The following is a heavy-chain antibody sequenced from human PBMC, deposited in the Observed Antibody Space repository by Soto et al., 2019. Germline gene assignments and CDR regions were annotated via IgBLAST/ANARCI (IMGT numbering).Heavy chain of an antibody. CDR2: IYHSGST. CDR1: SGSISSSNW. Sequence: QVQLQESGPGLVTPSGALSLTCAVSSGSISSSNWCSWVRQPPGKGLEWIAEIYHSGSTNCNPSLKSRVTISVDKSKNQFSLNLNSVTAADSAVYYCARGGDYRFDYWGQGTLVTVSS. J-gene: IGHJ4*02. CDR3: ARGGDYRFDY. V-gene: IGHV4-4*02. D-gene: IGHD4-17*01.